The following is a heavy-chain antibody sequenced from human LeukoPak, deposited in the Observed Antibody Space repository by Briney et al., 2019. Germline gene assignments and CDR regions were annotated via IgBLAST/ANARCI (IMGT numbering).Heavy chain of an antibody. V-gene: IGHV5-51*01. Sequence: GESLKISCKGSGYSFTSYWIGWVREMPAQGLEWIGIIYPGDSDTRYSPSFQGQVTIAADKSISTAYLQWSSLKASDTAMYYCARSRFGEPYIDYWGQGTLVTVSS. J-gene: IGHJ4*02. CDR2: IYPGDSDT. D-gene: IGHD3-10*01. CDR3: ARSRFGEPYIDY. CDR1: GYSFTSYW.